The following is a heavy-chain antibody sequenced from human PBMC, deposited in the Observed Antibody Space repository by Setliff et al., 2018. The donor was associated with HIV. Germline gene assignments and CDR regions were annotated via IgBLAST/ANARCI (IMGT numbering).Heavy chain of an antibody. J-gene: IGHJ4*02. CDR3: ARAGGLRMDRGVVSDY. CDR2: ISGNNANT. V-gene: IGHV1-18*04. Sequence: GASVKVSCKASGYSFTDYYMHWVRQAPGRGLEWIGWISGNNANTNYAQKLQGRVTMTTDTSTSTAYMGLSGLISEDAAVYYCARAGGLRMDRGVVSDYWGQGTLVTVSS. D-gene: IGHD3-10*01. CDR1: GYSFTDYY.